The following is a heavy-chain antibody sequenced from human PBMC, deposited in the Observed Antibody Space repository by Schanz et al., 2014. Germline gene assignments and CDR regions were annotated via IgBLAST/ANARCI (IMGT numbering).Heavy chain of an antibody. CDR3: AREVGLYDRGWFDP. CDR1: GYTFTDYG. V-gene: IGHV1-18*01. J-gene: IGHJ5*02. Sequence: QVQLVQSGAEVRKPGSSVKVSCKASGYTFTDYGVIWVRQAPGQGLEWMGWISTSNGNTNYIQKLQGRVTITADKSSDTAYMELSSLRSEDTAVYYCAREVGLYDRGWFDPWGQGTLVTVSS. D-gene: IGHD3-22*01. CDR2: ISTSNGNT.